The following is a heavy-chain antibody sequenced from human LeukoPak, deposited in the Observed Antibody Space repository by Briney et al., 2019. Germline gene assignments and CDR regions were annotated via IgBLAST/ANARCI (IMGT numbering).Heavy chain of an antibody. Sequence: GGSLRLSCGASGFNFSIYNMHWIRQAPGKGLEWVSSIDCRRGVINYADSVQGRFTIYRDSAKASLFLQMNSLRAEDTAIYFCARETYYSGSGSGGWLDPWGQGTLVTVSS. J-gene: IGHJ5*02. V-gene: IGHV3-21*01. CDR2: IDCRRGVI. D-gene: IGHD3-10*01. CDR3: ARETYYSGSGSGGWLDP. CDR1: GFNFSIYN.